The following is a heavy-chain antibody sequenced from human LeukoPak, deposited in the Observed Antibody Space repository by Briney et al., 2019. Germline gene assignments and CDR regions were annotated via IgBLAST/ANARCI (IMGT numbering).Heavy chain of an antibody. CDR1: GGSFSSSSYY. D-gene: IGHD5-12*01. Sequence: SETLSLTCTVSGGSFSSSSYYWGWIRQPPGKGLEWIGTMYYSDSSYCNPSLKTRVTISVDTSKNPFSLKLTSVPAADTAVYYCARRRAATIDYWGQGTLVTVSS. CDR3: ARRRAATIDY. J-gene: IGHJ4*02. V-gene: IGHV4-39*01. CDR2: MYYSDSS.